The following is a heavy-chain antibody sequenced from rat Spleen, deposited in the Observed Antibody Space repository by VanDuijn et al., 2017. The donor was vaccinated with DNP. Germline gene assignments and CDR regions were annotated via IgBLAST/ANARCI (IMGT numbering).Heavy chain of an antibody. J-gene: IGHJ3*01. D-gene: IGHD1-2*01. CDR2: ILYDGSST. CDR1: GFALSDYY. V-gene: IGHV5-22*01. CDR3: ARDSSSAW. Sequence: EVQLVESGGGLEQPGRALNLSCKASGFALSDYYMAWVRQSPKMGLEWVATILYDGSSTFYRDSVKGRFTISRDDAKNTLSLQMNSLRSEDTATYYCARDSSSAWWGQGTLVTVSS.